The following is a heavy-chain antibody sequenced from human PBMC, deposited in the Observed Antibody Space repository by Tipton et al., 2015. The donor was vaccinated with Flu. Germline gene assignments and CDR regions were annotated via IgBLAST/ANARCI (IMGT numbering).Heavy chain of an antibody. CDR3: ARVDGTRGMDV. CDR1: GSSISDNY. Sequence: TLSLTCTVSGSSISDNYWTWIRQPPGGGLEYIGDIFYTGSTNYSPSLKSRLTISVDTSKKHFSLNLRSVTAADTAVYYCARVDGTRGMDVWGQGTTVTVS. J-gene: IGHJ6*02. V-gene: IGHV4-59*01. D-gene: IGHD5-24*01. CDR2: IFYTGST.